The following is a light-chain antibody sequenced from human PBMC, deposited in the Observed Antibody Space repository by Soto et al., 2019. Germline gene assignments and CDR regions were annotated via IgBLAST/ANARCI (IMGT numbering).Light chain of an antibody. J-gene: IGKJ1*01. CDR1: QSVSSN. CDR2: GAS. V-gene: IGKV3-11*01. Sequence: TQSPATLSVSPGERATLSCRASQSVSSNLAWYQQKPGQAPRLLIYGASSRATGIPARFCGSGSGTDFTLTISSLEPEDFALYYCQQRSNWTPITFGQGTKVDI. CDR3: QQRSNWTPIT.